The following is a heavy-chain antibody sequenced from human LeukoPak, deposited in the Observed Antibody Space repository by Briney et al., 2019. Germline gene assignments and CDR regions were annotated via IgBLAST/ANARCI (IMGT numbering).Heavy chain of an antibody. D-gene: IGHD2/OR15-2a*01. CDR1: GFTFDDYA. CDR3: ARILRPYFYMDV. CDR2: ISWNSGSI. Sequence: PGRSLRLSCAASGFTFDDYAMHWVRQAPGKGLEWVSGISWNSGSIGYADSVKGRFTISRDNAKNSLYLQMNSLRAEDTAVYYCARILRPYFYMDVWGKGTTVTVSS. V-gene: IGHV3-9*01. J-gene: IGHJ6*03.